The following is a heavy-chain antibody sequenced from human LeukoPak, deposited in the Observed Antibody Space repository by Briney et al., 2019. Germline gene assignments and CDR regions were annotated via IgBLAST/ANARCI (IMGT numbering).Heavy chain of an antibody. J-gene: IGHJ4*02. CDR2: IYPGDSET. CDR3: ARRIAAAGAFDY. V-gene: IGHV5-51*01. Sequence: GESLKISCKGSGYSFSSYWIGWGRQMPGKGLEWMGIIYPGDSETTYSPSFQGQVTFSADKSISTAYLLWSSLKASDTAMYYCARRIAAAGAFDYWGQGTLVTVSS. D-gene: IGHD6-13*01. CDR1: GYSFSSYW.